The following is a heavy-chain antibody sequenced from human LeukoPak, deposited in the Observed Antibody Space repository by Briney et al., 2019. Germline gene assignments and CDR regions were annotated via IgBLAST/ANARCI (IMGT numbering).Heavy chain of an antibody. J-gene: IGHJ5*02. Sequence: GGSLRLSCAASGFTFSSYEVNWVRQAPGKGLEWVSYISSSGSTIYYADSVKGRFTISRDNAKNSLYLQMNSLRAEDTAVYYCARELGDTAMVRWFDPWGQGTLVTVSS. CDR1: GFTFSSYE. D-gene: IGHD5-18*01. CDR2: ISSSGSTI. V-gene: IGHV3-48*03. CDR3: ARELGDTAMVRWFDP.